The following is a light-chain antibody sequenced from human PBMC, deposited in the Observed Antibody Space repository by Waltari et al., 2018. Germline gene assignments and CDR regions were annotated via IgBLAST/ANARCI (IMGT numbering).Light chain of an antibody. J-gene: IGLJ3*02. V-gene: IGLV5-45*03. CDR1: SGINIGSFG. CDR2: YKFDSVN. CDR3: MVWHSATWV. Sequence: QAVLTQPSSLSASPGASASLTCTLRSGINIGSFGLYWYKQKPGSPPQFLLRYKFDSVNQRGSGVPSRISGSIDVSATTGILVISWLQSEDEADYYCMVWHSATWVFGGGTKLTVL.